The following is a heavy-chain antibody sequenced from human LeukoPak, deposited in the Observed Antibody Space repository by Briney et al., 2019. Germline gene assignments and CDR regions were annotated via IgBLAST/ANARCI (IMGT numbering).Heavy chain of an antibody. D-gene: IGHD6-13*01. J-gene: IGHJ4*02. CDR1: GGSFSGYY. CDR3: ARGHSSSWYPKKLDY. Sequence: SETLSLTCAVYGGSFSGYYWSWIRQPPGKGLEWIGEINHSGSTNYNPSLKSRVTISVDTSKNQFSLKLSSVTAADTAVYYCARGHSSSWYPKKLDYWGQGTLVTVSS. CDR2: INHSGST. V-gene: IGHV4-34*01.